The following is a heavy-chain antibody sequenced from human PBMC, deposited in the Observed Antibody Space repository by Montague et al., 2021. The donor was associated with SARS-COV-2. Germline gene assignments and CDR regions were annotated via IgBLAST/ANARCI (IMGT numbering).Heavy chain of an antibody. V-gene: IGHV5-51*01. Sequence: QSVAEVKKLGESLRISCKGSGYSFTSHWIGWVRQMPGKGLEWMGIINPGDSDTRNNPSFRGQVITSVDKSINTAYLQWSSLKASDTAMYFCARQGYARPDFDSWGQGTLVTVSS. CDR3: ARQGYARPDFDS. CDR1: GYSFTSHW. J-gene: IGHJ4*02. CDR2: INPGDSDT. D-gene: IGHD2-15*01.